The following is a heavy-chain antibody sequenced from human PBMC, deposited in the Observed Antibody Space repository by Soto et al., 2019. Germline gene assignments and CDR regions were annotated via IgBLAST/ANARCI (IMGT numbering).Heavy chain of an antibody. CDR1: GFTFSSYA. J-gene: IGHJ5*02. CDR3: ASSQSQWLQRNWFDP. V-gene: IGHV3-30-3*01. D-gene: IGHD5-12*01. Sequence: GGSLRLSCAASGFTFSSYAMHWVRQAPGKGLEWVAVISYDGSNKYYADSVKGRFTISRDNSKNTLYLQMNSLRAEDTAVYYCASSQSQWLQRNWFDPWGQGTLVTVSS. CDR2: ISYDGSNK.